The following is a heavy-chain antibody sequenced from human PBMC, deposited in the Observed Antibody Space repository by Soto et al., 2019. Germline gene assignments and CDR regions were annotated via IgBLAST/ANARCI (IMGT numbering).Heavy chain of an antibody. D-gene: IGHD2-2*01. J-gene: IGHJ6*02. V-gene: IGHV3-30*18. CDR2: ISYDGSNK. CDR3: AKGPAIVLVPAAMNYYYGMDV. CDR1: GFTFSSYG. Sequence: QVQLVESGGGVVQPGRSLRLSCAASGFTFSSYGMHWVRQAPGEGLEWVALISYDGSNKYYADSVKGRFTISRDYSKNXLXLXXNSLRAEDTAVYYWAKGPAIVLVPAAMNYYYGMDVWGQGTTVTVSS.